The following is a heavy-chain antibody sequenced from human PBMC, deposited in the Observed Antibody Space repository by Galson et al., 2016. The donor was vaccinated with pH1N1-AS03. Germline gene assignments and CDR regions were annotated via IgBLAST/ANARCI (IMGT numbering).Heavy chain of an antibody. J-gene: IGHJ4*02. Sequence: SLRLSCAVSGFSVSNNFMSWVRQAPGKGLEWVSAIFAGGNTYYADSVKGRFTISRDNSKNTLYLQMDSLRADDTAVYYCARQWIPGYWGDDSWGQGTLVTDSS. CDR3: ARQWIPGYWGDDS. CDR2: IFAGGNT. V-gene: IGHV3-66*04. CDR1: GFSVSNNF. D-gene: IGHD3-16*01.